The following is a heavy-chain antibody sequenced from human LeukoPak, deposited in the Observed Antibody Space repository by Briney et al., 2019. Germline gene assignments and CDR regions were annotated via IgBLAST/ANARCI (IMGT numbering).Heavy chain of an antibody. J-gene: IGHJ5*02. CDR3: VREAGYCAPVCVKTNWFDP. V-gene: IGHV3-23*01. Sequence: GGSLRLSCAASGFPFSSHAMSWVRQPPGKGLEWVAVISNGKTYYADSVRGRFAISRDDSTNTVYLHMNSLRDEDTALYHCVREAGYCAPVCVKTNWFDPWGQGTLVTVSS. D-gene: IGHD2-15*01. CDR1: GFPFSSHA. CDR2: ISNGKT.